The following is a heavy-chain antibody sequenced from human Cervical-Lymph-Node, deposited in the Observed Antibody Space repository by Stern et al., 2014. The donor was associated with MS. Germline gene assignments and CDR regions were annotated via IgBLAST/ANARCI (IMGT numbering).Heavy chain of an antibody. Sequence: QLQLQESGPGLVKPSETLSLTCTVSGGSISSYYWSWIRQPPGKGLEWIGYIYYSGSTNYNPSLKSRVTISVDTSKNQFSLKLSSVTAADTAVYYCARVPSSPLYYYYGMDVWGQGTTVTVSS. CDR3: ARVPSSPLYYYYGMDV. D-gene: IGHD6-13*01. V-gene: IGHV4-59*01. CDR2: IYYSGST. J-gene: IGHJ6*02. CDR1: GGSISSYY.